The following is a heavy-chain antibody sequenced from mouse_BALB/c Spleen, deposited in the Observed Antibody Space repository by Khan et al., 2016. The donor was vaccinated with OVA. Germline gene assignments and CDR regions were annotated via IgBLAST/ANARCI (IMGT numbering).Heavy chain of an antibody. Sequence: QVQLKQSGPGLVAPSQSLSITCTASGFSLTSYGVSWVRQPPGKGLEWLGVIWGDGNTNFHPAPRSRLSTSKDNSKSQVFLKLNSLQTDDTATNYCAKDRGYYAVDYWGQGTSVTVSS. J-gene: IGHJ4*01. CDR2: IWGDGNT. CDR3: AKDRGYYAVDY. CDR1: GFSLTSYG. V-gene: IGHV2-3*01.